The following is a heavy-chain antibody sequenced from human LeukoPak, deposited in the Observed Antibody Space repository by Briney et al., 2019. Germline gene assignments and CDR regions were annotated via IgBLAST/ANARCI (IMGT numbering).Heavy chain of an antibody. V-gene: IGHV3-53*01. CDR3: ARTRYFDWSYYFDY. CDR2: IYSGGST. D-gene: IGHD3-9*01. Sequence: GGSLRLSCAASGFTVSSNYTSWVRQAPGKGLEWVSVIYSGGSTYYADSVKGRFTISRDNSKNTLYLQMNSLRAEDTVVYYCARTRYFDWSYYFDYWGQGTLVTVSS. CDR1: GFTVSSNY. J-gene: IGHJ4*02.